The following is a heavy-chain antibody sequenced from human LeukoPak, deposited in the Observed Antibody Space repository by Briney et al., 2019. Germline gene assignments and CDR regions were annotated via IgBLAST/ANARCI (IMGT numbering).Heavy chain of an antibody. D-gene: IGHD6-13*01. Sequence: PSETLSLTCSVSGGSISSSSYYWGWVRQPPGKGLEWIGTIYYRGSTYYIPSLKSRVTISVDTSKNQFTLKLTSVTAADTAVYYCARSARAGSSWYFDYWGQGTLVTVSS. V-gene: IGHV4-39*01. CDR3: ARSARAGSSWYFDY. CDR1: GGSISSSSYY. CDR2: IYYRGST. J-gene: IGHJ4*02.